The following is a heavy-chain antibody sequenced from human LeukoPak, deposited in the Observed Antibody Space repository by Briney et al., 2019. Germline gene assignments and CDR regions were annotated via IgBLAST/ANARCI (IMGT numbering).Heavy chain of an antibody. CDR3: AKDPPPWGALPFDI. V-gene: IGHV3-23*01. CDR2: ISASGGST. CDR1: GFTFSSYA. D-gene: IGHD7-27*01. Sequence: GGSLRLSCAASGFTFSSYAVSWVRQAPGKGLEWVSAISASGGSTYYADSVEGRFTISRDNSKNTLYLQMNSLRAEDTAVYFCAKDPPPWGALPFDIWGQGTMVTVSS. J-gene: IGHJ3*02.